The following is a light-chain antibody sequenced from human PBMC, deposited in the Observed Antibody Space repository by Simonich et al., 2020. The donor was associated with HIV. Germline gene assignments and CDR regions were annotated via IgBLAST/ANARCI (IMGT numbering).Light chain of an antibody. CDR1: QNINTF. CDR3: QQLNSYPPFT. CDR2: AAS. Sequence: AVRMTQSPSSLSASTGDRVTITCRASQNINTFLAWYQQKPGKAPKLLIYAASTLQSGVPSRFSGSGSGTEFTLTISSLQPEDFATYYCQQLNSYPPFTFGPGTKVDIK. V-gene: IGKV1-8*01. J-gene: IGKJ3*01.